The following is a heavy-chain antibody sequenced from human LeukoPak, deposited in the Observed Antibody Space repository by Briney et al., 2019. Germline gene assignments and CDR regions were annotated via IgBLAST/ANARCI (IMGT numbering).Heavy chain of an antibody. V-gene: IGHV4-34*01. CDR2: INHSGST. CDR3: ARDGVAAALDY. CDR1: GGSFSGYY. Sequence: SETLSLTCAVYGGSFSGYYWSWIRQPPGKGLEWIGEINHSGSTNYNPSLKSRVTIPVDTSKNQFSLKLSSVTAADTAVHYCARDGVAAALDYWGQGTLVTVSS. J-gene: IGHJ4*02. D-gene: IGHD6-13*01.